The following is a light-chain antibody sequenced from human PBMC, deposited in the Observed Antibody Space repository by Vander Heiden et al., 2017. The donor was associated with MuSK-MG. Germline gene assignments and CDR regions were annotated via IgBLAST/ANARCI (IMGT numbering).Light chain of an antibody. V-gene: IGKV1-39*01. CDR2: TAS. CDR3: QQTDSTPPDT. J-gene: IGKJ2*01. Sequence: DIQMTQSPSSLSASVGDRVTITCRASQSISIYLNWYQVKPGKAPKLLIYTASSLQSGVPSRFSGSGYGTDFTLTINSLQPEDFATYYCQQTDSTPPDTFGQGTKLEIK. CDR1: QSISIY.